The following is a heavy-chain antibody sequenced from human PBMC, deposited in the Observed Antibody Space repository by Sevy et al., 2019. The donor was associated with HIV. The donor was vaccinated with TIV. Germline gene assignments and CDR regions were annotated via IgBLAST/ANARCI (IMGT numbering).Heavy chain of an antibody. V-gene: IGHV1-2*02. J-gene: IGHJ4*02. D-gene: IGHD3-3*01. CDR2: IYPNGGYT. Sequence: ASVKVSCKTSGYTFAAYYIHWVRQAPGQGPEWLGWIYPNGGYTTFAQKFQGRVTVTMSTPFNTVYMELNRLRSDDTAVYYCARGKREEWLLYLDNWGQGTLVTVSS. CDR1: GYTFAAYY. CDR3: ARGKREEWLLYLDN.